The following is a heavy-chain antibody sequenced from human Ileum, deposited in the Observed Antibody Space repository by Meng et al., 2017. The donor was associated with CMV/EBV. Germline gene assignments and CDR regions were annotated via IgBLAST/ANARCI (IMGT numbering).Heavy chain of an antibody. D-gene: IGHD5-24*01. CDR3: VRAMNEEIN. J-gene: IGHJ4*02. V-gene: IGHV4-34*01. CDR1: GGSFSGCQ. CDR2: SHPGGWN. Sequence: TLSLTGAVYGGSFSGCQCNWIRQPPGKGLEWIGESHPGGWNNYNPSLKSRVTMSIDTSKNQFSLKVNSVTAADTAVYFCVRAMNEEINWGQGTLVTVSS.